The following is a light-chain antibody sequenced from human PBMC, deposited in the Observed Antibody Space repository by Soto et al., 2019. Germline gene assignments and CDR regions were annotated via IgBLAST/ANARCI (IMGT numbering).Light chain of an antibody. J-gene: IGKJ1*01. CDR1: QSVTNNF. V-gene: IGKV3-20*01. Sequence: EVVLTQSPGTLSLSPGERATLSCRASQSVTNNFLAWYQQRPRQAPRLLIHGASSRATGIPDRFSGSGSGRDFTLTIRRLEPEDVAVYYCQHYGDSPPWTFGQGTKVEIK. CDR3: QHYGDSPPWT. CDR2: GAS.